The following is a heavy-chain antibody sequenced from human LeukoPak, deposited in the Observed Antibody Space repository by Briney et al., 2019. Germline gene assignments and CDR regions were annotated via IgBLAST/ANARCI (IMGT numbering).Heavy chain of an antibody. CDR1: GYTFTAYY. D-gene: IGHD1-14*01. V-gene: IGHV1-2*02. Sequence: ASVKVSCKASGYTFTAYYIHWVRQAPGQGLEWLGWIEPNSGGTTYSQRFQGRVTMTTDTSSSTAYMELRSLGSDDPAVYYCARNRDHVNDNWGQGTLVTVST. CDR3: ARNRDHVNDN. CDR2: IEPNSGGT. J-gene: IGHJ4*02.